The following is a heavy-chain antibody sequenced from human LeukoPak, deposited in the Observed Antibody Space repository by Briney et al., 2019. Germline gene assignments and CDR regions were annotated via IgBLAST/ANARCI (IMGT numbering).Heavy chain of an antibody. CDR1: GFIFNNYV. Sequence: PGGSLRLSCAASGFIFNNYVMNWVRQAPGKGLEWVSSISGSGVHTYYADSVKGRFTISRDISKNTLYLQMNSLRAEDTAVYYCARHKDWTFDYWGQGTLVTVSS. J-gene: IGHJ4*02. CDR2: ISGSGVHT. CDR3: ARHKDWTFDY. V-gene: IGHV3-23*01. D-gene: IGHD3/OR15-3a*01.